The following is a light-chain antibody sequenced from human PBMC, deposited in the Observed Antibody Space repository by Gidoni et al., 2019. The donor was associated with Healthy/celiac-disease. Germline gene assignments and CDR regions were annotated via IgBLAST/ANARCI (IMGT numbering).Light chain of an antibody. CDR3: QHFGN. Sequence: EIVLTQSPGTLSLSPGPSATLSCRASQSISSSQLAWYQQKPGQAPRPLMYGASSRATVIPDRFSGSGSGTDFTLTISRLEPEDFAVYYCQHFGNFGGGTKVE. J-gene: IGKJ4*01. CDR1: QSISSSQ. CDR2: GAS. V-gene: IGKV3-20*01.